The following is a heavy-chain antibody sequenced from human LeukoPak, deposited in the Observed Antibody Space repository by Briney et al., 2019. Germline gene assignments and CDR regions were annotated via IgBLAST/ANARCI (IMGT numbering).Heavy chain of an antibody. J-gene: IGHJ4*02. CDR2: INSDGSST. Sequence: GGSLRLSCAASGFTFSSYWMHWVRQAPGKGLVWVSRINSDGSSTSYADSVKGRFTISRDNAKNTLYLQMNSLRAEDTAVYYCARGDDNYYDSNYFDYWGQGTPVTVSS. D-gene: IGHD3-22*01. V-gene: IGHV3-74*01. CDR3: ARGDDNYYDSNYFDY. CDR1: GFTFSSYW.